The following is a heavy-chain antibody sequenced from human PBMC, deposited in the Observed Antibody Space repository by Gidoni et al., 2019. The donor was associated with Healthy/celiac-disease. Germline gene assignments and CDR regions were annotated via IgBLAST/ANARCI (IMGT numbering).Heavy chain of an antibody. J-gene: IGHJ4*02. V-gene: IGHV4-34*01. Sequence: QVQLQQWGAGLLKPSETLSLTCAVYGGSFSGYYWSWIRQPPGKGLEWIWEINHSGSTTYNPSLKSRVTISVDTSKNQFSLKLSSVTAADTAVYYCARADWQQLVDYWGQGTLVTVSS. CDR2: INHSGST. CDR3: ARADWQQLVDY. CDR1: GGSFSGYY. D-gene: IGHD6-13*01.